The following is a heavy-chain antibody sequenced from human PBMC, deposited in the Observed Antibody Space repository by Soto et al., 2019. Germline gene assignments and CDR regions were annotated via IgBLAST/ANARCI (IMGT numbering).Heavy chain of an antibody. J-gene: IGHJ4*02. V-gene: IGHV4-59*08. CDR1: GGSISSYY. CDR2: IYYSGST. D-gene: IGHD3-3*01. CDR3: ARLPGYDFWSGYYFDY. Sequence: QVQLQESGPGLVKPSETLSLTCTVSGGSISSYYWSWIRQPPGKGLEWIGYIYYSGSTNYNPSLKSRVTISVDTSKNQFSLKLSSVTAADTAVYYCARLPGYDFWSGYYFDYWGQGTLVTVSS.